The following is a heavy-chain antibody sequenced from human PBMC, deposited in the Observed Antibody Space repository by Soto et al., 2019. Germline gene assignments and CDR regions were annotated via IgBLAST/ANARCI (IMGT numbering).Heavy chain of an antibody. D-gene: IGHD5-18*01. CDR2: IYHSGST. Sequence: PSETLSLTCTVSGGSISSGGYYWSWIRQHPGKGLEWIGYIYHSGSTYYNPSLKSRVTISVDTSKNQFSLKLSSVTAADTAVYYCARTLYSYGPRFDYWGQGTLVTVSS. J-gene: IGHJ4*02. V-gene: IGHV4-31*03. CDR3: ARTLYSYGPRFDY. CDR1: GGSISSGGYY.